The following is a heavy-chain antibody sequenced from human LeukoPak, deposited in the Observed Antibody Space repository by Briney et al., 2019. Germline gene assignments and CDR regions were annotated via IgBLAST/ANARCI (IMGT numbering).Heavy chain of an antibody. D-gene: IGHD3-10*01. J-gene: IGHJ4*02. CDR2: IYYSGST. Sequence: SETLSLTCTVSGGSISSGGYYWSWIRQHPGKGLEWIGYIYYSGSTYYNPSLKSRVTISVDTSKNQFSLKLSSVTAADTAVYYCASIREYGSGSYGVFDYWGQGTLVTVSS. CDR1: GGSISSGGYY. V-gene: IGHV4-31*03. CDR3: ASIREYGSGSYGVFDY.